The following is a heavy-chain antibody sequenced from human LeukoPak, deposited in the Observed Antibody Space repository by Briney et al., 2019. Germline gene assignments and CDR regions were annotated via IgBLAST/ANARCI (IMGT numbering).Heavy chain of an antibody. J-gene: IGHJ3*02. V-gene: IGHV3-7*01. CDR1: GFTFSSYW. Sequence: GGSLRLSCAASGFTFSSYWMSWVRQAPGKGLEWVANIKQDGSEKYYVDSVKGRFTISRGNAKNSLYLQMNSLRAEDTAVYYCARRSSTSPYAFDIWGQGTMVTVSS. CDR2: IKQDGSEK. D-gene: IGHD2-2*01. CDR3: ARRSSTSPYAFDI.